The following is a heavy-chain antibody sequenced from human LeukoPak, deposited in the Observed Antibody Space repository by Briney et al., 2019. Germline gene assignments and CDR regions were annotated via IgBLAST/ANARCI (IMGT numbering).Heavy chain of an antibody. V-gene: IGHV3-48*03. D-gene: IGHD6-13*01. CDR2: ISSSGNTI. CDR3: ARGPGQWYSSSWTYLDY. CDR1: GFTFSSYE. J-gene: IGHJ4*02. Sequence: PGGSLRLSCAASGFTFSSYEMNWVRQAPGKGLEWVSSISSSGNTIYYADSVKGRFTISRDNAKNSLYLQMNSLRAEDTAVYYCARGPGQWYSSSWTYLDYWGQGTLVTVSS.